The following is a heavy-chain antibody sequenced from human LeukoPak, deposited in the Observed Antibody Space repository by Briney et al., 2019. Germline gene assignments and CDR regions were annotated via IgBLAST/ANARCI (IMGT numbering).Heavy chain of an antibody. V-gene: IGHV3-21*01. CDR2: ISTRSDYI. J-gene: IGHJ4*02. D-gene: IGHD3-3*01. Sequence: GGSLRLSCAASQFTFTDYTMNWVRRAPGKGLEWVSSISTRSDYIYYAESVKGRFTISRDNAKNSLYLQMNSLRAEDTAVYYCARYVYGVVTSFDYWGQGILVTVSS. CDR1: QFTFTDYT. CDR3: ARYVYGVVTSFDY.